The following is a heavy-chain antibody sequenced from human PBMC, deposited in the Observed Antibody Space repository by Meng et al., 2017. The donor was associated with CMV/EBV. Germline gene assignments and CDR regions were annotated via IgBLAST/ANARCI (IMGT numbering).Heavy chain of an antibody. D-gene: IGHD4-11*01. Sequence: TSGFTFNDQYVDWVRQAPGRGLEWVCRMRNKANGYSTEYAPSVKGRFTISRDDSKNSLYLQMNSLKTEDTAMYYCARDSRNYYFDYWGQGTLVTVSS. CDR2: MRNKANGYST. J-gene: IGHJ4*02. CDR1: GFTFNDQY. CDR3: ARDSRNYYFDY. V-gene: IGHV3-72*01.